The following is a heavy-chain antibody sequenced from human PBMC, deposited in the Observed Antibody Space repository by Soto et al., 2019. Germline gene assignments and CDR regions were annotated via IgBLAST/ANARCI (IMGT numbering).Heavy chain of an antibody. Sequence: QVQLVQSGSEVKKPGSSVKVSCKASGGTFSSYAISWVRQAPGQGLEWMGGIIPIFGTANYAQKFQGRVTITADESTSTAYVELSSLRSEDTAVYYCARRRDRGYSYALDYWGQGTLVTVSS. CDR3: ARRRDRGYSYALDY. D-gene: IGHD5-18*01. CDR2: IIPIFGTA. V-gene: IGHV1-69*01. CDR1: GGTFSSYA. J-gene: IGHJ4*02.